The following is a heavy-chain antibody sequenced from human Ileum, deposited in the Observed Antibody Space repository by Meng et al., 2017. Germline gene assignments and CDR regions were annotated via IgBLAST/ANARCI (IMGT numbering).Heavy chain of an antibody. J-gene: IGHJ6*02. Sequence: GGSLRLSCAASGFTFSSYDMHWVRQAPGKGLEWVAVIWSDGSNKYNADSVKGRFTISRDNSKNTLYLQMNSLRAEDTAVYYCARETSSTSWDMDVWGQGPTGTVSS. D-gene: IGHD6-19*01. CDR2: IWSDGSNK. CDR3: ARETSSTSWDMDV. V-gene: IGHV3-33*01. CDR1: GFTFSSYD.